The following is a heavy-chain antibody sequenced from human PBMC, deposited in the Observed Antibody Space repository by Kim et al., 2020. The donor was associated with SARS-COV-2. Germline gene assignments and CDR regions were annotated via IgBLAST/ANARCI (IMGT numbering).Heavy chain of an antibody. J-gene: IGHJ6*03. Sequence: SLQSRVTISVDTSKNQFSLKLSSVTAADTAVYYCARGLGFSLYYYYYMDVWGKGTTVTVSS. D-gene: IGHD3-16*01. CDR3: ARGLGFSLYYYYYMDV. V-gene: IGHV4-34*01.